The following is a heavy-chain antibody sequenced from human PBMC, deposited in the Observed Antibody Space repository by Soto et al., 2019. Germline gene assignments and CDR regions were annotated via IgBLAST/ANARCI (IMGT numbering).Heavy chain of an antibody. Sequence: EVQLVESGGGLVQPGRSLRLSCAASGFTFDDYAMHWVRQAPGKGLEWVSGISWNSGSVGYADSVKGRFTISRDNAKNSLYLQMNSLRAEDTALYYCAKSVTTVADTSWFDPWGQGTLVTVSS. CDR1: GFTFDDYA. V-gene: IGHV3-9*01. CDR3: AKSVTTVADTSWFDP. CDR2: ISWNSGSV. D-gene: IGHD6-19*01. J-gene: IGHJ5*02.